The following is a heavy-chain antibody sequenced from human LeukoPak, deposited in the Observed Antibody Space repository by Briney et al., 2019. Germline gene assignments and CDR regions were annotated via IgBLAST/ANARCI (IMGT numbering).Heavy chain of an antibody. J-gene: IGHJ6*02. V-gene: IGHV1-2*02. D-gene: IGHD2-8*01. Sequence: GASVKVSCKASGYTFTGYYMHWVRQAPGQGLEWMGWINPNSGGTNYAQKFQGRVTMTRNTSISTAYMELSSLRSEDTAVYYCVRTYCTNGVCYSSYYYYGMDVWGQGTTVTVSS. CDR2: INPNSGGT. CDR1: GYTFTGYY. CDR3: VRTYCTNGVCYSSYYYYGMDV.